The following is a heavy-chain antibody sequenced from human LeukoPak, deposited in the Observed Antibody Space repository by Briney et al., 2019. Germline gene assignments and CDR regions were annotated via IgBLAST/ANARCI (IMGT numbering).Heavy chain of an antibody. V-gene: IGHV3-74*01. Sequence: GGSLRLSCAASGFTFSSYWMHWVRQAPGKGLVWVSRINSDGSSTSYADSVKGRFTISRDNAKNTPYLQMNSLRAEDTAVYYCARDRPGGSGSYYPFDYWGQGTLVTVSS. J-gene: IGHJ4*02. D-gene: IGHD3-10*01. CDR2: INSDGSST. CDR3: ARDRPGGSGSYYPFDY. CDR1: GFTFSSYW.